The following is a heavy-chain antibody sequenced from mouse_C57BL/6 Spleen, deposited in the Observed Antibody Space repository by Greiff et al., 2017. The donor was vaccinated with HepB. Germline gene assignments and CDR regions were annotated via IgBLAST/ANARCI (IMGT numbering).Heavy chain of an antibody. J-gene: IGHJ1*03. Sequence: EVQLQQSGPELVKPGASVKISCKASGYTFTDYYMNWVKQSHGKSLEWIGDINPNNGGTSYNQKFKGKATLTVDKSSSTAYMELRSLTSEDSAVYYCARGMGYFDVWGTGTTVTVSS. V-gene: IGHV1-26*01. D-gene: IGHD2-3*01. CDR1: GYTFTDYY. CDR3: ARGMGYFDV. CDR2: INPNNGGT.